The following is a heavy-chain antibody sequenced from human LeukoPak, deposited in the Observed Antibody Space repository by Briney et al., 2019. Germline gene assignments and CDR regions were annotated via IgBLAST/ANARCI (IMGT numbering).Heavy chain of an antibody. D-gene: IGHD1-26*01. CDR3: ARGLVVGGTGVWAFDI. CDR1: GFTVSNNY. Sequence: GGSLRLSCAASGFTVSNNYTSWVRQAPGKGLEWVSVIYKVGNTYYADFVKGRFTISRDNSKNTQYLQMNSLRAEDTALYYCARGLVVGGTGVWAFDIWGQGTMVTVSS. V-gene: IGHV3-66*01. CDR2: IYKVGNT. J-gene: IGHJ3*02.